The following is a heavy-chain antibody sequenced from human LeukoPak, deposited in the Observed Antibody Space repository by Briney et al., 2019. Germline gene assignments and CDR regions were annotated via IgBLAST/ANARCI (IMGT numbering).Heavy chain of an antibody. D-gene: IGHD6-19*01. CDR3: AKRAVAGAYYFDY. CDR2: ISASGASP. Sequence: PGGSLRLSCAASGFTFNSDAMSWVRQAPGKGLEWVSVISASGASPYYADSVKGRFTISRDNSKNTLYPQMNSLRAEDTAVYYCAKRAVAGAYYFDYWGQGTLVTVSS. J-gene: IGHJ4*02. V-gene: IGHV3-23*01. CDR1: GFTFNSDA.